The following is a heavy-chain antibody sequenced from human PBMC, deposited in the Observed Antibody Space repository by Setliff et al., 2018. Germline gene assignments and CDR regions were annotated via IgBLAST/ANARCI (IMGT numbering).Heavy chain of an antibody. J-gene: IGHJ4*02. Sequence: GVLRLSCATSGFTFSDYYMSWIRQTPGKGLEWVAYISSSGSLIYYPDSVKGRFTISRDNAKKSVDLQMNSLRAEDTAVYYCATKAVAGTGGQGTLVTVSS. CDR3: ATKAVAGT. CDR1: GFTFSDYY. V-gene: IGHV3-11*01. CDR2: ISSSGSLI. D-gene: IGHD6-19*01.